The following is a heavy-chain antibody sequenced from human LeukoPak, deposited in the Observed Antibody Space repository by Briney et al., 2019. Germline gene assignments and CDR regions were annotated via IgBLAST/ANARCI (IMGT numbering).Heavy chain of an antibody. CDR3: ARGGPGYCTGGSCSGFDY. CDR2: ISASSGIT. D-gene: IGHD2-8*02. J-gene: IGHJ4*02. Sequence: ASVRVSCKSSAYTFANYGITWMRHAPGQGLGWVGLISASSGITNYAQRFQGGVSLTTDTSTTTAYMELRSLTSDDTAVYYCARGGPGYCTGGSCSGFDYWGQGTPVTVSS. V-gene: IGHV1-18*01. CDR1: AYTFANYG.